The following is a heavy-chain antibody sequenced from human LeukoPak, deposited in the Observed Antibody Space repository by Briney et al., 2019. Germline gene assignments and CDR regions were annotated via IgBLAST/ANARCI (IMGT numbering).Heavy chain of an antibody. CDR3: AKTLGYCSGGSCYSGVIDY. CDR1: GFTFSNYA. V-gene: IGHV3-23*01. J-gene: IGHJ4*02. Sequence: PGGSLRPSCAASGFTFSNYAMSWVRRAPGKGLEWVAAISGSGSSTYYADFVKGRLTISRDNSKNTLYLQMNSLRAEDTAVYYCAKTLGYCSGGSCYSGVIDYWGQGTLVTVSS. D-gene: IGHD2-15*01. CDR2: ISGSGSST.